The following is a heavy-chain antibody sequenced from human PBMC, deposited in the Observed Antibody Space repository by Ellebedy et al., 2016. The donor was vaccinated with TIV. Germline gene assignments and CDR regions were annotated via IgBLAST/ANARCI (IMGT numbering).Heavy chain of an antibody. V-gene: IGHV1-69*13. Sequence: ASVKVSXXASGGTFSSYTISWVRQAPGQGLEWMGGNIPIFGTANYAQKFQDRVTITADESTRTAYMELSSLRSEDTAVYYCARDFLRAPDGSESYNNWFDPWGQGTLVTVSS. CDR3: ARDFLRAPDGSESYNNWFDP. D-gene: IGHD3-10*01. CDR1: GGTFSSYT. CDR2: NIPIFGTA. J-gene: IGHJ5*02.